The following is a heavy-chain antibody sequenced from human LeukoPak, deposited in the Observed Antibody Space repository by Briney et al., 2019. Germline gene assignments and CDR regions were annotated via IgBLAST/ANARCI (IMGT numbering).Heavy chain of an antibody. Sequence: GGSLRLSCAASGFTFSSYEMNWVRQAPGKGLEWVSYIRSSGSTIYYADSVKGRFTISRDNAKSSLYLQMNSLRAEDTAVYYCARAVYYCSGGSCYFRYYFVYWGQGTLVTVSS. J-gene: IGHJ4*02. V-gene: IGHV3-48*03. CDR1: GFTFSSYE. D-gene: IGHD2-15*01. CDR2: IRSSGSTI. CDR3: ARAVYYCSGGSCYFRYYFVY.